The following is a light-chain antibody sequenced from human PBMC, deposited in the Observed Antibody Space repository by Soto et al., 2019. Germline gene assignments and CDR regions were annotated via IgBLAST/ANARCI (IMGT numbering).Light chain of an antibody. J-gene: IGKJ3*01. V-gene: IGKV1-27*01. CDR3: QNYNSAPFT. Sequence: DIQMTQSPSSLSASVGDGVTITCRASQGISNYLAWYQQKPGKVPKLLIYGAFTLQSGVPSRFSGSGSGTDFTLTISSLQPEDVATYYCQNYNSAPFTFGPGTKVDIK. CDR2: GAF. CDR1: QGISNY.